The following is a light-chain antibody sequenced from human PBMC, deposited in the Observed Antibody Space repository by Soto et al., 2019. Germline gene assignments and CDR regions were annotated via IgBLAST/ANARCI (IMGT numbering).Light chain of an antibody. J-gene: IGKJ1*01. V-gene: IGKV3-20*01. Sequence: EIVLTQSPGPLSLSPADRATLSCRSSETVTGKYLAWYQQKVGQAPRLLIFAASNRATGIPDRFSGSGSGTDFTLTISRLEPEDFAMYFCQQYSSPPQTFGQGTKVDI. CDR3: QQYSSPPQT. CDR2: AAS. CDR1: ETVTGKY.